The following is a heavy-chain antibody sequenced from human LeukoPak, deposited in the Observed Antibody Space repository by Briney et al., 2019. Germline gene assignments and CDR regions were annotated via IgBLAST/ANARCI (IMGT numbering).Heavy chain of an antibody. Sequence: PSETLSLTCAVYGGSFSGYYWSWIRQPPGKGLEWIGEINHSGSTNYNPSLKSRVTISVDTSKNQFSLKLSSVTAADTAVYYCARLGSSGWYGSDILPFDCWGQGTLVTVSS. CDR3: ARLGSSGWYGSDILPFDC. D-gene: IGHD6-19*01. V-gene: IGHV4-34*01. CDR1: GGSFSGYY. J-gene: IGHJ4*02. CDR2: INHSGST.